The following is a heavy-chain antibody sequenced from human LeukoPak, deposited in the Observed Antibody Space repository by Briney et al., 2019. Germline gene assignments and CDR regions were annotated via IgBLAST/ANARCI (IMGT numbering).Heavy chain of an antibody. D-gene: IGHD3-3*01. CDR3: ARSGITIFGVVPFDI. CDR1: GGSFSGYY. J-gene: IGHJ3*02. CDR2: INHSGST. V-gene: IGHV4-34*01. Sequence: SETLSPTCAVYGGSFSGYYWSWIRQPPGKGLEWIGEINHSGSTNYNPSLKSRVTISVDTSKNQFSLKLSSVTAADTAVYYCARSGITIFGVVPFDIWGQGTMVTVSS.